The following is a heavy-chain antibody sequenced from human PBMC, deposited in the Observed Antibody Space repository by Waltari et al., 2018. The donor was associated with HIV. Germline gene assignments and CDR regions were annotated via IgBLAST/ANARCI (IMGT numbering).Heavy chain of an antibody. V-gene: IGHV4-34*01. D-gene: IGHD4-17*01. Sequence: QVQLQQWGAGLLKPSETLSLNCAVYGETFSGSFSGYYWNWIRQPPGKGLEWIGEINHSGGTNYNPFLKSRVTISVDTSKNQFSLKLSSVTAADTAVYYCARGRGDYGGHVYFDYWGQGNLVTVSS. CDR2: INHSGGT. CDR1: GETFSGSFSGYY. CDR3: ARGRGDYGGHVYFDY. J-gene: IGHJ4*02.